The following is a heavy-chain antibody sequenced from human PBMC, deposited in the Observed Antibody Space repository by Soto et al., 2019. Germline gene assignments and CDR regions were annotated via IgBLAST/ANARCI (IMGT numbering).Heavy chain of an antibody. CDR1: GFTFSSRA. CDR3: ARDIEMATSTGDY. J-gene: IGHJ4*02. Sequence: PGGSLRLSCAASGFTFSSRAMHWVRQAPGKGLEWVAVISYDGTNKYYPDSVQGRFTISRDNSKNTLYLQMNSLRAEDTALYYCARDIEMATSTGDYWGQGTLVTVSS. D-gene: IGHD5-12*01. V-gene: IGHV3-30*03. CDR2: ISYDGTNK.